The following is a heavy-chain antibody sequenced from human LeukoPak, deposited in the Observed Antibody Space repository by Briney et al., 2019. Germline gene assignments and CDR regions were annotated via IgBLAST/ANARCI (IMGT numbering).Heavy chain of an antibody. J-gene: IGHJ4*02. CDR2: IYHSGST. CDR1: GGSISSGGYS. V-gene: IGHV4-30-2*01. Sequence: SQTLSLTCAVSGGSISSGGYSWSWIRQPPGKSLEWIGYIYHSGSTYYNPSLKSRVTISVDRSKNQFSLKLSSVTAADTAVYYCARGHSTMVRGVTSYFDYWGQGTLVTVSS. CDR3: ARGHSTMVRGVTSYFDY. D-gene: IGHD3-10*01.